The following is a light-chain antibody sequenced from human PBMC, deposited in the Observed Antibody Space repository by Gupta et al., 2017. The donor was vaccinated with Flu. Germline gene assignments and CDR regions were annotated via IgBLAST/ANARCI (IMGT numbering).Light chain of an antibody. V-gene: IGKV2-28*01. CDR1: QSLLHSNGYNY. Sequence: DIVMTQSPLSLPVTHGEPASISCRSSQSLLHSNGYNYLDWYLQKPGQSPQLLIYLGSNRASGVPDRFSGSGSGIDFTLKISRVEAEDVGVYYCMQALQTPTFGQGTKVEIK. J-gene: IGKJ1*01. CDR3: MQALQTPT. CDR2: LGS.